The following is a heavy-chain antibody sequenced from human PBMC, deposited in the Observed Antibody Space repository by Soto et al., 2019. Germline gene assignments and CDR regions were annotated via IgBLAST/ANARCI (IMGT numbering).Heavy chain of an antibody. V-gene: IGHV1-3*01. CDR1: GYTFTSYA. D-gene: IGHD3-3*01. J-gene: IGHJ6*02. CDR3: ARAQLRFLEWLSQPYYYGMDV. Sequence: GASVKVSCTASGYTFTSYAMHWVLQAPGQRLEWMGWINAGNGNTKYSQKFQGRVTITRDTSASTAYMELSSLRSEDTAVYYCARAQLRFLEWLSQPYYYGMDVWGQGTTVTVSS. CDR2: INAGNGNT.